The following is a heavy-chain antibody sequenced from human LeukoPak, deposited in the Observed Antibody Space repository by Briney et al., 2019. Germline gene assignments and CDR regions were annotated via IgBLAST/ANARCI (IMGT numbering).Heavy chain of an antibody. Sequence: ASVKVSFTVSGYTLTELSMHWVRQAPGKGLEWMGGFDPEDGETIYAQKFQGRVTMTEDTSTDTAYMELSSLTSEDTAVYYCATDRVGLGYCSGGSCRRFDYWGQGTLVTVSS. D-gene: IGHD2-15*01. CDR1: GYTLTELS. CDR3: ATDRVGLGYCSGGSCRRFDY. CDR2: FDPEDGET. V-gene: IGHV1-24*01. J-gene: IGHJ4*02.